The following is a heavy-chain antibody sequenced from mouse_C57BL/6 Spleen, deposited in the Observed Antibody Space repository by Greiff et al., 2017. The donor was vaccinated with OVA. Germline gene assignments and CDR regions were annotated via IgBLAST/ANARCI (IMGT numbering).Heavy chain of an antibody. D-gene: IGHD1-1*01. Sequence: EVKLQESGPGLVKPSQSLSLTCSVTGYSITSGYYWNWIRQFPGNKLEWMGYISYDGSNNYNPSLKNRISITRDTSKNQFFLKLNSVTTEDTATYYCARGPFYYGSSYDYAMDYWGQGTSVTVSS. J-gene: IGHJ4*01. V-gene: IGHV3-6*01. CDR1: GYSITSGYY. CDR2: ISYDGSN. CDR3: ARGPFYYGSSYDYAMDY.